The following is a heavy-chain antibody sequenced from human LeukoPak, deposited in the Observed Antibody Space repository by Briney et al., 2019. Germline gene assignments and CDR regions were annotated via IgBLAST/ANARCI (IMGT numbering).Heavy chain of an antibody. CDR3: AREGGSTSYYNWFDP. J-gene: IGHJ5*02. V-gene: IGHV3-74*01. CDR1: GFTLSSYW. CDR2: INTDGSST. D-gene: IGHD2-2*01. Sequence: SGGSLRLSCAASGFTLSSYWMHWVRQAPGKGLVWVSRINTDGSSTSYADSVKGRFTISRDNAKNTLYLQMNSLRAEDTAVYYCAREGGSTSYYNWFDPWGQGTLVTVSS.